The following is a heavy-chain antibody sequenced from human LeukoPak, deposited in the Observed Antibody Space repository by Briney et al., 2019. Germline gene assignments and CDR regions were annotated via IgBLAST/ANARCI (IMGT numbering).Heavy chain of an antibody. D-gene: IGHD3-10*01. CDR3: ARVCPTMVRGVIDY. V-gene: IGHV3-30*03. CDR1: GFTFSSYG. Sequence: GGSLRLSCAASGFTFSSYGMHWVRQAPGKGLEWVAVISYDGSNKYYADSVKGRFTISRDNSKNTLYLQMNSLTAEDTAVHYCARVCPTMVRGVIDYWGQGTLVTVSS. J-gene: IGHJ4*02. CDR2: ISYDGSNK.